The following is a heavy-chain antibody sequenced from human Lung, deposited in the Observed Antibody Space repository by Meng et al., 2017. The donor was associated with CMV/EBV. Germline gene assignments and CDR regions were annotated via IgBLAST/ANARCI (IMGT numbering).Heavy chain of an antibody. J-gene: IGHJ3*02. CDR1: GYTLTEVS. V-gene: IGHV1-24*01. Sequence: ASVXVSXXVSGYTLTEVSRHWVRQAPGKGLEWMGGFDVENDEIIYAQKFQGRVTMTEDTSRDTAYMELSSLRSEDTAVYYCATGKYCGATSCEGSDTFEIWGQGTMVTVSS. D-gene: IGHD2-2*01. CDR3: ATGKYCGATSCEGSDTFEI. CDR2: FDVENDEI.